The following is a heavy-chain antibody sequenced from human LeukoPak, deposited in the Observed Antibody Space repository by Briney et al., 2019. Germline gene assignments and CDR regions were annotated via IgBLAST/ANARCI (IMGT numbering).Heavy chain of an antibody. CDR1: GASIRSDTYNYY. J-gene: IGHJ6*03. D-gene: IGHD6-13*01. V-gene: IGHV4-39*01. CDR2: IYYSGST. Sequence: PSETLSLTCTVSGASIRSDTYNYYWGWIRQPPGKGLEWIGSIYYSGSTYYNPSLKSRVTISVDTSKNQFSLKLSSVTAADTAVYYCAKSGGYNAGTGYYYYYLDVWGKGTTVTVSS. CDR3: AKSGGYNAGTGYYYYYLDV.